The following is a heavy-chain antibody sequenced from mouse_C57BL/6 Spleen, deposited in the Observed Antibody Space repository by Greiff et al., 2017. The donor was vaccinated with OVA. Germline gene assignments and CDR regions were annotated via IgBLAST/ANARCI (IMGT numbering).Heavy chain of an antibody. CDR1: GYSFTGYY. V-gene: IGHV1-42*01. CDR2: INPSTGGT. J-gene: IGHJ2*01. Sequence: EVHLVESGPELVKPGASVKISCKASGYSFTGYYMNWVKQSPEKSLEWIGEINPSTGGTTYNQKFKAKATLTVDKSSSTAYMQLKSLTSEDSAVDYCASPGGNYLYYWGQGTTLTVSS. CDR3: ASPGGNYLYY.